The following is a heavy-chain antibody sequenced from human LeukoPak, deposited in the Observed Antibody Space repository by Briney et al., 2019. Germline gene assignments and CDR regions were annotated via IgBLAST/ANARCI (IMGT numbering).Heavy chain of an antibody. CDR3: AKSDCVITGSRRCYFDY. D-gene: IGHD1-20*01. CDR2: ISGSGGST. J-gene: IGHJ4*02. V-gene: IGHV3-23*01. CDR1: GFTLSSYA. Sequence: GGSLRLSCAASGFTLSSYAMSWVRQAPGKGLEWVSAISGSGGSTYYADSVKGRFTISRDNSKNTLYLQMNSLRAEDTAVYYCAKSDCVITGSRRCYFDYWGQGTLVTVSS.